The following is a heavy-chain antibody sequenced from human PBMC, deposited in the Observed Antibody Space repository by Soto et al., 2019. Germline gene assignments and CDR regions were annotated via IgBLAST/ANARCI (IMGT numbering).Heavy chain of an antibody. J-gene: IGHJ4*02. CDR1: GYTFSGDG. Sequence: ASVKGACKTSGYTFSGDGSGWVRQEKGQGLEWMGWISAYNGNTNYAQKLQGRVTMTTDTSTSTAYMELRSLRSDDTAVYYCARGEIYGSGSYSDYWGQGTLVTVSS. CDR3: ARGEIYGSGSYSDY. CDR2: ISAYNGNT. D-gene: IGHD3-10*01. V-gene: IGHV1-18*01.